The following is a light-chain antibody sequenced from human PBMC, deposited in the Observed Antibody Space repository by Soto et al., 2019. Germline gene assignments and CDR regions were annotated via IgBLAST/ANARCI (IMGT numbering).Light chain of an antibody. V-gene: IGKV2-30*01. J-gene: IGKJ2*01. CDR2: KVS. CDR3: LQGTHWPKT. CDR1: QSLVYSDGTTY. Sequence: DVVMTQSPLSLPVTLGQPASISCSSSQSLVYSDGTTYLSWFQQRTGQSPRRLIYKVSSRDSGVPDRFSGSGSVTDFTLKISRVEAEDVGVYYCLQGTHWPKTFGQGTKLEIK.